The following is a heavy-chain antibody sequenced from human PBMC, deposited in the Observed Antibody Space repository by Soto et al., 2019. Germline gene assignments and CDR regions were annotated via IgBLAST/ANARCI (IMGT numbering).Heavy chain of an antibody. V-gene: IGHV3-30*18. J-gene: IGHJ4*02. Sequence: VQLVESGGGVVQPGRSLRLSCAASGFTFSDYAMHWVRQAPGKGLEWVAVVTHDGRNTHYADSVEGRFTISRDSSKNTVSLEMTSLIAEDTAVYYGAKGGRQWLVTSDFNYWGQGALVTVSS. CDR2: VTHDGRNT. CDR1: GFTFSDYA. CDR3: AKGGRQWLVTSDFNY. D-gene: IGHD6-19*01.